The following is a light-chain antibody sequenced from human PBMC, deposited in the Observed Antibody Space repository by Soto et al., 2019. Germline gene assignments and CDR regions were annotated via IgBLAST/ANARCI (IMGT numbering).Light chain of an antibody. CDR1: QSASSSY. CDR3: QQYNHWPPWT. CDR2: GAS. V-gene: IGKV3-15*01. Sequence: EIVLTQSPGTLSLSPGERATLSCRASQSASSSYLAWYQQKPGQAPRLLIYGASTRATGVPARFSGSGSGTEFTLTISSLQSEDLAVYYCQQYNHWPPWTFGQGTKVDIK. J-gene: IGKJ1*01.